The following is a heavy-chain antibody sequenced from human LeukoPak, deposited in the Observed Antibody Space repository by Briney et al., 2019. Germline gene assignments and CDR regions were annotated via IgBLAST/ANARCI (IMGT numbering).Heavy chain of an antibody. J-gene: IGHJ4*02. CDR2: ISGSGGST. V-gene: IGHV3-23*01. Sequence: GGSLRLSCAASGFTFSSYAMSWVRQAPGKGLEWVSAISGSGGSTYYADSVKGRFTISRDNSKNTLYLQMNSLSAEDTAVYYCAKDPTKYGDYDFDYWGQGTLVTVSS. CDR3: AKDPTKYGDYDFDY. CDR1: GFTFSSYA. D-gene: IGHD4-17*01.